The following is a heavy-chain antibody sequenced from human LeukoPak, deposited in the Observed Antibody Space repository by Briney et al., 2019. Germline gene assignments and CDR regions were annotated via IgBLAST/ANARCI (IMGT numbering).Heavy chain of an antibody. V-gene: IGHV3-23*01. J-gene: IGHJ4*02. D-gene: IGHD2-15*01. CDR3: AKDPGYCSGGSCYIY. CDR2: ISGNGGNT. Sequence: GGSLRLSCAASGFTFSSYWMSWVRQAPGKGLEWVSGISGNGGNTYYADSVKGRFTISRDNSKNTLYLQMNSLGADDTAVYYCAKDPGYCSGGSCYIYWGQGTLVTVSS. CDR1: GFTFSSYW.